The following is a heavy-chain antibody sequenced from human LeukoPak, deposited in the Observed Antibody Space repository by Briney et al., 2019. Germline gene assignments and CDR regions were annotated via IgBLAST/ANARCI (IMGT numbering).Heavy chain of an antibody. Sequence: GGSLRLSCAASGFTFSDYYMSWIRQAPGKGLEWVSYISSSGSTIYYADSVKGRFTISRDDAQNSLYLQMNSLRAEDTAVYYCARGRIYSSWAPVYFQHWGQGTLVTVSS. CDR2: ISSSGSTI. CDR1: GFTFSDYY. J-gene: IGHJ1*01. V-gene: IGHV3-11*04. CDR3: ARGRIYSSWAPVYFQH. D-gene: IGHD6-13*01.